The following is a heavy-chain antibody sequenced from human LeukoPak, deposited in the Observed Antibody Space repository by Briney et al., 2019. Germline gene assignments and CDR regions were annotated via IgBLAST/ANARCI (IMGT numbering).Heavy chain of an antibody. CDR3: ARRLYDYVWGSYRSHDAFDI. D-gene: IGHD3-16*02. CDR2: IRYDGSNK. CDR1: GFTFSSYG. Sequence: GGSLRLSCAASGFTFSSYGMHWVRQAPGKGLEWVAFIRYDGSNKYYADSVKGRFTISRDNSKNTLYLQMNSLRAEDTAVYYCARRLYDYVWGSYRSHDAFDIWGKGTMVTVSS. J-gene: IGHJ3*02. V-gene: IGHV3-30*02.